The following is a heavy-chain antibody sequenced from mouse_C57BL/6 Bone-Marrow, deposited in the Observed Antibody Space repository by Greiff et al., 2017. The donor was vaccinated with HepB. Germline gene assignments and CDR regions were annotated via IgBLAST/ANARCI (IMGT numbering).Heavy chain of an antibody. CDR1: GYTFTSYW. CDR3: ARSEGNYDYAMDY. J-gene: IGHJ4*01. CDR2: INPSSGYT. Sequence: VQLQQSGAELMKPGASVKLSCKASGYTFTSYWMHWVKQRPGQGLEWIGYINPSSGYTKYNQKFKDKATLTADKSSSTAYMQLSSLTYEDSAVYYCARSEGNYDYAMDYWGQGTSVTVSS. D-gene: IGHD2-1*01. V-gene: IGHV1-7*01.